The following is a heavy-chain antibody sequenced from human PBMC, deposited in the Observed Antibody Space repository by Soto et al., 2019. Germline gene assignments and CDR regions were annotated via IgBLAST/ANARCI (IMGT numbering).Heavy chain of an antibody. J-gene: IGHJ4*02. CDR2: MNPNSGNT. CDR1: GYTFTSYD. CDR3: ATSYGSGSWIDY. D-gene: IGHD3-10*01. V-gene: IGHV1-8*01. Sequence: ASVKVSCKASGYTFTSYDINWVRQATGQGLEWMGWMNPNSGNTGYAQKFQGRVTMTRNTSTSTAYMELSSLRSEDTAVYYCATSYGSGSWIDYWGQGTLVTVSS.